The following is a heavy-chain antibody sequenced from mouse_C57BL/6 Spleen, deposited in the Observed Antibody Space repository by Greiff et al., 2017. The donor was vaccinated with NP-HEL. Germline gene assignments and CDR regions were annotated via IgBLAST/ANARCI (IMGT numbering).Heavy chain of an antibody. D-gene: IGHD4-1*01. CDR1: GYTFTDYE. CDR2: IDPETGGT. J-gene: IGHJ2*01. CDR3: TRAENWDDY. Sequence: VQLQQSGAELVRPGASVTLSCKASGYTFTDYEMHWVKQTPVHGLEWIGAIDPETGGTAYNQKFKGKAILTADKSSSTAYMELRSLTSEDSAVYYCTRAENWDDYWGQGTTLTVSS. V-gene: IGHV1-15*01.